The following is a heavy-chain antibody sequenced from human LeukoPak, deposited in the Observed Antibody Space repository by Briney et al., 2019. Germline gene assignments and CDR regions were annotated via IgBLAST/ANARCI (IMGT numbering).Heavy chain of an antibody. V-gene: IGHV4-30-4*08. Sequence: PSETLSLTCTVSGGSISSGDYYWRWIRQPPGKGLEWIGYIYYSGSTYYNPSLKSRVTISVDTSKNQFSLKLSSVTAADTAVYYCARGYCSSTSCYGGFDYWGQGTLVTVSS. D-gene: IGHD2-2*01. J-gene: IGHJ4*02. CDR3: ARGYCSSTSCYGGFDY. CDR1: GGSISSGDYY. CDR2: IYYSGST.